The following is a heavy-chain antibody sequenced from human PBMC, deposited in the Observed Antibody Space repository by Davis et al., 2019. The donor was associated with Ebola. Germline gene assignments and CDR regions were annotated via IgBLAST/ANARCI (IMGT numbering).Heavy chain of an antibody. CDR3: ARDNEYFDY. CDR1: GFTFDDYA. CDR2: ISWNSGSI. Sequence: SLKISCAASGFTFDDYAMHWVRQAPGKGLEWVSGISWNSGSIGYADSVKGRFTISRDNAKNSLYLQMNSLRAEDTAVYYCARDNEYFDYWDQGTLVTVSS. V-gene: IGHV3-9*01. J-gene: IGHJ4*02.